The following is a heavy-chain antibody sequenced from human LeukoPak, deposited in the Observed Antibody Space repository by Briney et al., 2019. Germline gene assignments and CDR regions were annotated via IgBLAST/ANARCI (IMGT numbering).Heavy chain of an antibody. CDR2: INPNSGGT. CDR1: GYTFTGYY. D-gene: IGHD5-24*01. Sequence: ASVKVSCKASGYTFTGYYMHWVRQAPGQGLEWMGWINPNSGGTNYAQKFQGRVTMTRDASISTAYRELNSLRAEDTAVYYCARNFRDGYNNSFDYWGQGTLVTVPS. CDR3: ARNFRDGYNNSFDY. V-gene: IGHV1-2*02. J-gene: IGHJ4*02.